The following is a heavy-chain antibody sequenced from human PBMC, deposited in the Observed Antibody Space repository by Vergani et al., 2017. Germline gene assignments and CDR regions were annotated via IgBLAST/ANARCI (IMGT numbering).Heavy chain of an antibody. CDR1: GYTFTGYY. D-gene: IGHD2-2*01. CDR3: AREAGVPAAGALLGDAFDI. Sequence: QVQLVQSGAEVKKPGASVKVSCKASGYTFTGYYMHWVRQAPGQGLEWMGWINPNSGGTNYAQKFQGRVTMTRDTSISTAYMELSRLRSEDTAVYYCAREAGVPAAGALLGDAFDIWGQGTMVTVSS. CDR2: INPNSGGT. V-gene: IGHV1-2*02. J-gene: IGHJ3*02.